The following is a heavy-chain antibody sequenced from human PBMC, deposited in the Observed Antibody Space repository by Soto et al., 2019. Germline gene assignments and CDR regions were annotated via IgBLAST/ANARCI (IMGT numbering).Heavy chain of an antibody. CDR3: ATVATNSYNWVDP. Sequence: EVQLVESGGTLVQPGGSLRLSCAASAFTFNTYWMHWVRQAPGKGLVWVSRINSDGTKTTYADSVKGRFTIPRDNAKNTVYLQMNSLRAEDTAVYYCATVATNSYNWVDPWGQGTLVTVSS. J-gene: IGHJ5*02. D-gene: IGHD5-12*01. V-gene: IGHV3-74*01. CDR2: INSDGTKT. CDR1: AFTFNTYW.